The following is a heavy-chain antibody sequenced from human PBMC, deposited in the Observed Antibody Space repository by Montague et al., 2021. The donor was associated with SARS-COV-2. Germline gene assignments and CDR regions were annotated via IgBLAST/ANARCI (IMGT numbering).Heavy chain of an antibody. CDR1: GFPFSSYA. V-gene: IGHV3-30-3*01. J-gene: IGHJ6*02. Sequence: SLRLSCAASGFPFSSYAMHWVRQAPGKGLEWVAVISYDGSNKYYADSVKGRFTISRDNSKNTLYLQTNSLRAEDTAVYYCARDREITMVRGAPLYGMDVWGQGTTVTVSS. D-gene: IGHD3-10*01. CDR2: ISYDGSNK. CDR3: ARDREITMVRGAPLYGMDV.